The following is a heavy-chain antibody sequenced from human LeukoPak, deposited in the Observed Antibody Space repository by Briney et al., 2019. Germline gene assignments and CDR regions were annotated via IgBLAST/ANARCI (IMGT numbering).Heavy chain of an antibody. CDR1: GFTFSTYS. D-gene: IGHD3-22*01. J-gene: IGHJ5*02. Sequence: PGGSLRLSCAASGFTFSTYSMSWVRQAPGKGLEWVSTIDVTTGISYYADSVKGRFTISRDNSKNTLYLQMNGLRAEDTALYYCAKYYYDSSGYYHPFDPWGQGTLVTVSS. CDR3: AKYYYDSSGYYHPFDP. CDR2: IDVTTGIS. V-gene: IGHV3-23*01.